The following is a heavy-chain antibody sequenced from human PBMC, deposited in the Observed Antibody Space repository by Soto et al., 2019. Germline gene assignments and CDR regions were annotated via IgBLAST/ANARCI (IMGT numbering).Heavy chain of an antibody. CDR3: AREEGGAAAGTRAEVNDYYYGMAV. Sequence: QVQLVQSGAEVKKPGSSVKVSCKASGGTFSSYAISWVRQAPGQGLEWMGGIIPIFGTANYAQKFQGRVTITADESTSKAYMELSSLRSEDTAVYYCAREEGGAAAGTRAEVNDYYYGMAVWGQGTTVTVSS. J-gene: IGHJ6*02. CDR2: IIPIFGTA. D-gene: IGHD6-13*01. CDR1: GGTFSSYA. V-gene: IGHV1-69*01.